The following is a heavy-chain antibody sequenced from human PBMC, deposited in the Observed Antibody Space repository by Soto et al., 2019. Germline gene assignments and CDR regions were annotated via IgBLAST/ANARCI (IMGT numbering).Heavy chain of an antibody. Sequence: ASVKVSCKASGYTFTSYGISWVRQAPGQGLEWMGWISAYNGNTNYAQKLQGRVTMTTDTSTSTAYMELRSLRSDDTAVYYCARDNWNYGIDWFDPWGQGTLVTVSS. D-gene: IGHD1-7*01. CDR2: ISAYNGNT. V-gene: IGHV1-18*01. CDR1: GYTFTSYG. CDR3: ARDNWNYGIDWFDP. J-gene: IGHJ5*02.